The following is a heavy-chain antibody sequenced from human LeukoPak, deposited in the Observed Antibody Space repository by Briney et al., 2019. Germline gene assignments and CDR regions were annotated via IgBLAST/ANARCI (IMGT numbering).Heavy chain of an antibody. CDR2: IYPGDSDT. J-gene: IGHJ4*02. CDR3: ARTYHHYYDSSGYYGC. D-gene: IGHD3-22*01. Sequence: GESLKISCKGSGYSFTSYWIGWVRQMPGKGLEWMGIIYPGDSDTRYSPSFQGQVTISADKSISTAYLQWSSLKASDTAMYYCARTYHHYYDSSGYYGCWGQGTLVTVSS. V-gene: IGHV5-51*01. CDR1: GYSFTSYW.